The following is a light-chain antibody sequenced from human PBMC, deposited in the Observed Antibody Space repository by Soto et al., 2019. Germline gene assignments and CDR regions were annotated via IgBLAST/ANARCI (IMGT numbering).Light chain of an antibody. Sequence: DIQMTQSPSSLSASVGDRVTITCQASEDINNNLNWYQPKPGEAPKLLISDASNLETGVPSSFSGGGSVTHFTFTISSLQPEDIATYYCQHFHNLPVTFGGGTKVEMK. V-gene: IGKV1-33*01. CDR3: QHFHNLPVT. CDR1: EDINNN. J-gene: IGKJ4*01. CDR2: DAS.